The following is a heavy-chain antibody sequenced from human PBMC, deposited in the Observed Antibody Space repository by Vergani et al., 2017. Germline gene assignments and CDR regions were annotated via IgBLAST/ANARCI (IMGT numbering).Heavy chain of an antibody. V-gene: IGHV4-38-2*02. J-gene: IGHJ4*02. Sequence: QVQLQESGPGLVKPSETLSLTCTVSSYSISSGYYWGWIRQPPGKGLEWIGSIYHSGSTHYNPSLKSRVTISVDTSKIQFSLKLSSVTAAYTAVYYCARGRYMTTVTRFDYWGQRTLVTVSS. CDR2: IYHSGST. CDR1: SYSISSGYY. D-gene: IGHD4-17*01. CDR3: ARGRYMTTVTRFDY.